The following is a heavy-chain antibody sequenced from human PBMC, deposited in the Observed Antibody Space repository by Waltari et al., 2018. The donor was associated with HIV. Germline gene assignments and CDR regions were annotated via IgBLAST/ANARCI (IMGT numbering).Heavy chain of an antibody. CDR3: ARGNIFRGEDYGMDV. D-gene: IGHD3-10*01. Sequence: QVQLVESGGGVVQPGRSLRLSCAASGFTFSSYGMHWVRQAPGKGLEWGAVIWFDGTNKYYADSVKGRFTISRDNSKNTLSLQMNGLRVEDTAVYYCARGNIFRGEDYGMDVWGQGTTVTVSS. CDR2: IWFDGTNK. V-gene: IGHV3-33*01. J-gene: IGHJ6*02. CDR1: GFTFSSYG.